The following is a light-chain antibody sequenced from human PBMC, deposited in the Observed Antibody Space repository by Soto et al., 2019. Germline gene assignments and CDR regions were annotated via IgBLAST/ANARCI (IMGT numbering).Light chain of an antibody. CDR2: GAS. J-gene: IGKJ4*01. Sequence: EIVMTQSPATLSVSPGERATLSCRASQSVSSNLAWYQQKPGQAPRLLIYGASTRATGIPARFSGSGSGTEFTLTICSLQSEDFAVYYCQQYNNWLLLTFGGGTKVEIK. V-gene: IGKV3-15*01. CDR1: QSVSSN. CDR3: QQYNNWLLLT.